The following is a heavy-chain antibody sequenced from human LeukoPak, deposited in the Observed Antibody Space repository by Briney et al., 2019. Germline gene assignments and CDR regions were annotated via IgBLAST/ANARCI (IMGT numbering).Heavy chain of an antibody. J-gene: IGHJ4*02. Sequence: SETLSLTCAVYGGSFSGYYWSRIRQPPGKGLEWIGEINHSGSTNYNPSLKSRVTTSVDTSKNQFSLKLTSVTAADTAVYYCARGRSAYDSSAYYYGNWGQGILVTVSS. CDR3: ARGRSAYDSSAYYYGN. CDR2: INHSGST. V-gene: IGHV4-34*01. CDR1: GGSFSGYY. D-gene: IGHD3-22*01.